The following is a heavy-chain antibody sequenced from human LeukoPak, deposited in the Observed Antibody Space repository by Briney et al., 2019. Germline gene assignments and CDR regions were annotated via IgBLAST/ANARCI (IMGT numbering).Heavy chain of an antibody. V-gene: IGHV1-2*02. J-gene: IGHJ3*02. CDR3: AREYGRENYYDSSGYSSYDAFDI. D-gene: IGHD3-22*01. CDR1: GYTFTGYY. CDR2: INPNSGGT. Sequence: ASVKVSCKASGYTFTGYYMHWVRQAPGQGLEWTGWINPNSGGTNYAQKFQGRVTMTRDTSISTAYMELSRLRSDDTAVYYCAREYGRENYYDSSGYSSYDAFDIWGQGTMVTVSS.